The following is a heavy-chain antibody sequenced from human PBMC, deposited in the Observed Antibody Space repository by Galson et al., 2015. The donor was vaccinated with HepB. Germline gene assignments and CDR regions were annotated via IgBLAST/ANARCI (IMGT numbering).Heavy chain of an antibody. CDR2: IWYDGSNK. Sequence: SLRLSCAASGFTFSSYGMHWVRQAPGKGLEWVAVIWYDGSNKYYADSVKGRFTISRDNSKSTLYLQMNSLRAEDTAVYYCARDFSLGGNSGWVDYWGQGTLVTVSS. D-gene: IGHD4-23*01. V-gene: IGHV3-33*01. CDR1: GFTFSSYG. J-gene: IGHJ4*02. CDR3: ARDFSLGGNSGWVDY.